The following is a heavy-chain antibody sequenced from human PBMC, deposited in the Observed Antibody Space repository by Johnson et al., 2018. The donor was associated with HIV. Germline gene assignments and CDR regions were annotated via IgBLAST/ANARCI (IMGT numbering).Heavy chain of an antibody. CDR2: ITSNSGTT. D-gene: IGHD2-21*02. V-gene: IGHV3-23*04. CDR3: AKPVWVYCGGDCYYGAFDI. CDR1: GFTFSDYA. J-gene: IGHJ3*02. Sequence: VQLVESGGGLVQPGGSLRLSCAASGFTFSDYAMTWVRQAPGKGLEWVSSITSNSGTTYYADSAKGRFTISRDNSKNTLSLQMTSLRAEDTALYYCAKPVWVYCGGDCYYGAFDIWGHGTMVTVSS.